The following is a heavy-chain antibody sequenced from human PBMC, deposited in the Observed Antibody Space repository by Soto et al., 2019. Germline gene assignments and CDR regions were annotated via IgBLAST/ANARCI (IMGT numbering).Heavy chain of an antibody. CDR1: GFTFDDYA. V-gene: IGHV3-9*01. D-gene: IGHD5-12*01. Sequence: EVQLVESGGGLVQPGRSLRLSCAASGFTFDDYAMHWVRQAPGKGLEWVSGISWNGGSVGYADSVKGRFTISRDNAKNSLYLQTNSLRAEDTALYYCAKGLYSGYANFDSWGQGTLVTVSS. CDR2: ISWNGGSV. CDR3: AKGLYSGYANFDS. J-gene: IGHJ4*02.